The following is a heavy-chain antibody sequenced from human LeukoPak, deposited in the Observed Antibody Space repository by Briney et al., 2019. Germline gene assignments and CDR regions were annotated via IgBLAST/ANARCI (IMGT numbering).Heavy chain of an antibody. CDR1: GFTFSSVA. V-gene: IGHV3-23*01. J-gene: IGHJ4*02. Sequence: GGSLRLSCAASGFTFSSVAMNWVRQAPGKGLEWVSGISGGGGSTYYADSVKGRFTISRDNSKNTLSLQMNSLRADDTALYYCAKDGKVGVVLDYWGQGTLVTVSS. CDR2: ISGGGGST. CDR3: AKDGKVGVVLDY. D-gene: IGHD1-26*01.